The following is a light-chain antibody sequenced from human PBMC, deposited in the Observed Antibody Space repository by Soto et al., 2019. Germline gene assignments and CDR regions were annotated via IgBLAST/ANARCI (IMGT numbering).Light chain of an antibody. CDR3: QQYYSYRWT. CDR1: QSISSY. V-gene: IGKV1-39*01. J-gene: IGKJ1*01. CDR2: AAS. Sequence: DIQMTQSPSSLSASVGDRFTITCRASQSISSYLNWYQQKPGKAPKLLIYAASTLQSGVPSRFSGSGSGTDFTLTISCLQSEDFATYYCQQYYSYRWTFGQGTKVDIK.